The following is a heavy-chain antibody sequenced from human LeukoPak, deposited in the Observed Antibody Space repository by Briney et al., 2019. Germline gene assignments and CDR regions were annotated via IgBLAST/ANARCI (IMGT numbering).Heavy chain of an antibody. V-gene: IGHV3-74*01. J-gene: IGHJ4*02. D-gene: IGHD5-12*01. CDR1: GFSFSGHW. CDR2: ISPTGSTT. Sequence: GGSLRLSCTASGFSFSGHWMHWARQLPGKGLVWVSRISPTGSTTSYADSVKGRFTISRNNAGDTLFLQMNSLRAEDTGVYYCATDLSGRQDYWGQGTLVTVSS. CDR3: ATDLSGRQDY.